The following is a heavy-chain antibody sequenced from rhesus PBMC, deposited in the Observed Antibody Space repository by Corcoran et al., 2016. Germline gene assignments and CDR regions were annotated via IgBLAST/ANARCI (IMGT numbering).Heavy chain of an antibody. V-gene: IGHV3S22*01. D-gene: IGHD3-16*01. Sequence: EVQLVESGGGLVQPGGSLRLSCAASGFTFSDYYMIWVRQAPANGAEWVGLIKNKAHGGTAEYGDYVKGRFTISRDDFKSIASLQMNSLKTEDTGVYYWARSRGSGSYYSPSYGLDSWGQGVVVTVSS. CDR1: GFTFSDYY. J-gene: IGHJ6*01. CDR3: ARSRGSGSYYSPSYGLDS. CDR2: IKNKAHGGTA.